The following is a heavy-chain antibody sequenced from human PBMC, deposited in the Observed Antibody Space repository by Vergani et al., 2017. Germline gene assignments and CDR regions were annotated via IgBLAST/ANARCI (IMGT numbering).Heavy chain of an antibody. CDR2: ISGSGGST. Sequence: EVQLVESGGGLVKPGGSLRLSCAASGFTFSSYSMNWVRQAPGKGLEWVSAISGSGGSTYYADSVKGRFTISRDNSKNTRYLQMNSLRAEDTAVYYCAAPKRTHLGSVWWLRLDHYYYGMDVWGQGTTVTVSS. CDR1: GFTFSSYS. CDR3: AAPKRTHLGSVWWLRLDHYYYGMDV. V-gene: IGHV3-23*04. J-gene: IGHJ6*02. D-gene: IGHD5-12*01.